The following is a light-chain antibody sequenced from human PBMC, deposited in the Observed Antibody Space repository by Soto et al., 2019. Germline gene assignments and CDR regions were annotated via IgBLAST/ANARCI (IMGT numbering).Light chain of an antibody. CDR1: QSVSSY. Sequence: EIVLTQSPATLSLSPGERATLSCRASQSVSSYLAWYQQKPSQAPRLLIYDASKRATGIPARFSGSGSGTDITLTISSLEPEDFAVYYCQQRSNWPLSYTFGQGTKLEIK. J-gene: IGKJ2*01. CDR2: DAS. V-gene: IGKV3-11*01. CDR3: QQRSNWPLSYT.